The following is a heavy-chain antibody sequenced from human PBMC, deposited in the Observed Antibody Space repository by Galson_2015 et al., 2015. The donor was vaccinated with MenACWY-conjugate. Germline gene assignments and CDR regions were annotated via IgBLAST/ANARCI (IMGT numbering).Heavy chain of an antibody. CDR2: INPGGSST. D-gene: IGHD1-26*01. V-gene: IGHV3-74*01. J-gene: IGHJ4*02. CDR3: AKMRGASFYFDS. CDR1: GFIPKAYC. Sequence: SPRPSCAASGFIPKAYCLHWVSQAPGQGLEWVSRINPGGSSTTYADSVKDRFTISRDNAKNTLYLQMNSLRPEDTAVFYCAKMRGASFYFDSWGQGTLVAVSS.